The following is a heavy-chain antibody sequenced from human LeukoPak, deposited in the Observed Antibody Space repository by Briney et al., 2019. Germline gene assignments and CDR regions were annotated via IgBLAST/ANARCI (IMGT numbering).Heavy chain of an antibody. CDR2: ISAYNGHT. Sequence: EASVKVSCKASGYSFISYAISWVRQAPGQGLEWMGWISAYNGHTNYAQKLQGRVTMTTDTSTSTAYMELSRLRSDDTAMYYCARYYIGGRCFDYWGQGTLVTVSS. CDR3: ARYYIGGRCFDY. J-gene: IGHJ4*02. V-gene: IGHV1-18*01. D-gene: IGHD3-10*01. CDR1: GYSFISYA.